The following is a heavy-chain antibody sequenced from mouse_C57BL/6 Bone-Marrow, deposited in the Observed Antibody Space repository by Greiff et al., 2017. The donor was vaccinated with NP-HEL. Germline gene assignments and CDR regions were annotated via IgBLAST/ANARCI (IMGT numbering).Heavy chain of an antibody. V-gene: IGHV5-4*03. Sequence: EVKLVESGGGLVKPGGSLKLSCAASGFAFRSYAMSWVRQTPEKRLEWVATISDGGGYTYYPDNVKGRFTISRDNAKNNLYLQMSHLKSEDTAMYYCARGRRFAYGGQGTRVTVSA. CDR2: ISDGGGYT. J-gene: IGHJ3*01. CDR3: ARGRRFAY. CDR1: GFAFRSYA.